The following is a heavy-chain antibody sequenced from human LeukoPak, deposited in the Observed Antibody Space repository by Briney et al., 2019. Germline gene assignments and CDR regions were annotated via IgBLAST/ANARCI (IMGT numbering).Heavy chain of an antibody. Sequence: GGSLRLSCAASGFTFSSYSMNWVRQAPGKGLEWVSSISSSSSYIYYADSVKGRFTISRDNAKNSLYLQMNSLRAEDTAVYYCARDYYDSSGYRPIDYWGQGTLVTVSS. CDR2: ISSSSSYI. CDR3: ARDYYDSSGYRPIDY. J-gene: IGHJ4*02. V-gene: IGHV3-21*01. CDR1: GFTFSSYS. D-gene: IGHD3-22*01.